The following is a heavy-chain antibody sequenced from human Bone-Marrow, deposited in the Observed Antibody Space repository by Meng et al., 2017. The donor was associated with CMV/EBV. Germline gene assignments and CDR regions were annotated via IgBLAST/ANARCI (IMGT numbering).Heavy chain of an antibody. Sequence: SVKVSCKASGGTFSSYAISWVRQAPGQGLEWMGGIIPILGIENYAQKFQGRVTITADKTTSTAYMELSSLRSEDTAVYYCAKFTVTRFDPWGQGTLVTVSS. J-gene: IGHJ5*02. CDR1: GGTFSSYA. D-gene: IGHD4-11*01. CDR3: AKFTVTRFDP. V-gene: IGHV1-69*10. CDR2: IIPILGIE.